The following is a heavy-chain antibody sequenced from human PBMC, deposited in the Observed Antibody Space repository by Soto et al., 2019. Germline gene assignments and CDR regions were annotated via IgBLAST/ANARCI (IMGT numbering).Heavy chain of an antibody. J-gene: IGHJ6*02. Sequence: ASVKVSCKASGYTFSTYAMHWVRQAPGQSLEWMGWINGGTGQTRYSQRFQDRVTITRDTPASTANMELSSLTSEDTAVYYCARGKGMEENYYYYGLDIWGQGTTVTVSS. D-gene: IGHD1-1*01. CDR2: INGGTGQT. CDR1: GYTFSTYA. CDR3: ARGKGMEENYYYYGLDI. V-gene: IGHV1-3*01.